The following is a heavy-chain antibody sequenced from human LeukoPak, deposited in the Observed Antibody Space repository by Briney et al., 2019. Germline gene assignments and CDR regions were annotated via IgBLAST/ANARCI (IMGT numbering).Heavy chain of an antibody. CDR1: GGSFSGYY. V-gene: IGHV4-34*01. CDR2: INHSGGT. Sequence: SETLSLTCAVYGGSFSGYYWSWIRQPPGKGLEWIGEINHSGGTNYNPSLKSRVTISVDTSKNQFSLKLSSVTAADTAVYYCARGRGSGRQLGWYFDLWGRGTLVTVSS. D-gene: IGHD6-6*01. J-gene: IGHJ2*01. CDR3: ARGRGSGRQLGWYFDL.